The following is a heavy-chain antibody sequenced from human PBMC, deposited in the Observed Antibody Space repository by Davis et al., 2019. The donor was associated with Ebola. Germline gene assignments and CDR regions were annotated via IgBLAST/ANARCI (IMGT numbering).Heavy chain of an antibody. CDR3: LFYYYGLDI. CDR1: GFTFSSYS. Sequence: GGSLRLSCAASGFTFSSYSMNWVRQAPGKGLEWVSSISGSSDFMSYADLVKGRFAISRANAENSLYLQMNSLRGEDTAVYYCLFYYYGLDIWGKGTTVTVSS. CDR2: ISGSSDFM. J-gene: IGHJ6*04. V-gene: IGHV3-21*06.